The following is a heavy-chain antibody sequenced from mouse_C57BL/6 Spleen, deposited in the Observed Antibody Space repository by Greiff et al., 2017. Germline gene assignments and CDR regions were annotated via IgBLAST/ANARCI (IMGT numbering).Heavy chain of an antibody. CDR1: GYTFTSYW. V-gene: IGHV1-5*01. J-gene: IGHJ3*01. D-gene: IGHD2-4*01. CDR2: IYPGNSDT. CDR3: TRSGDYGEEAWFAY. Sequence: DVKLQESGTVLARPGASVKMSCKTSGYTFTSYWMHWVKQRPGQGLEWIGAIYPGNSDTSYNQKFKGKAKLTAVTSASTAYMGLSSLTNEDSAVYYCTRSGDYGEEAWFAYWGQGTLVTVSA.